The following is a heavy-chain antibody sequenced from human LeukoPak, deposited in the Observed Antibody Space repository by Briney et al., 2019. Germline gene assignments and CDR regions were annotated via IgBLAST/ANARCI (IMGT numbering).Heavy chain of an antibody. J-gene: IGHJ5*02. CDR3: AKETPDIVVVPAAIFAL. D-gene: IGHD2-2*02. V-gene: IGHV3-23*01. CDR2: ISGSGGST. CDR1: GFTLSSYA. Sequence: GGSLRLSCAASGFTLSSYAMSWVRQAPGKGLEWVSAISGSGGSTYYADSVKGRFTIFRDNSKNTLYLQMNSLRAEDTAVYYCAKETPDIVVVPAAIFALWGQGTLVTVSS.